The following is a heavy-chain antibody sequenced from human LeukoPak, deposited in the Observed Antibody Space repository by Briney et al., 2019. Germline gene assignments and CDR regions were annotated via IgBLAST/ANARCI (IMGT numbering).Heavy chain of an antibody. D-gene: IGHD4-17*01. V-gene: IGHV4-31*03. Sequence: SQTLSLTCTVSGGSISSGGYYWSWIRQHPGKGLEWIGYIYYSGSTYYNPSLKSRVIISVDTSKNQFSLKLSSVTAADTAVYYCARAGYGEGEYLDYWGQGTLVTVSS. J-gene: IGHJ4*02. CDR1: GGSISSGGYY. CDR2: IYYSGST. CDR3: ARAGYGEGEYLDY.